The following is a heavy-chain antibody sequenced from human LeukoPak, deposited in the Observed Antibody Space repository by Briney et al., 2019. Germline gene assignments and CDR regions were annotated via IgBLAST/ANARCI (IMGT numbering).Heavy chain of an antibody. CDR1: GGSISSGTYY. CDR3: ARLDSGDYFFDY. J-gene: IGHJ4*02. V-gene: IGHV4-39*02. Sequence: NSSETLSLTCTVSGGSISSGTYYWGWIRQPPGKGLEWLGTVFYGGTPCYNPSLKSRVTISVDTSKNHFSLGLSSVTAADTAVYYCARLDSGDYFFDYWGQGSLVTVSS. D-gene: IGHD4-17*01. CDR2: VFYGGTP.